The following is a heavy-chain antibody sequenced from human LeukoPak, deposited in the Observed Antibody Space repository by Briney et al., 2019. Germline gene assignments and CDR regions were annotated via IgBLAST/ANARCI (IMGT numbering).Heavy chain of an antibody. CDR1: GFTFDDYA. J-gene: IGHJ6*03. Sequence: PGGSLRLSCAASGFTFDDYAMHWVRQAPGKGLEWVSGISWNSGSIGYADSVKGRFTISRDNAKNSLYLQMNSLRAEDTALYYCAKSGIIQGYYFYYMDVWGKGTTVTISS. V-gene: IGHV3-9*01. CDR2: ISWNSGSI. CDR3: AKSGIIQGYYFYYMDV. D-gene: IGHD5-18*01.